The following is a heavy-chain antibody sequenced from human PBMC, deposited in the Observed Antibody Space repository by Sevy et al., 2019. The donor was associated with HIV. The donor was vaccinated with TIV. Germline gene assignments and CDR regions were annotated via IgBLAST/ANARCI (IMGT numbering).Heavy chain of an antibody. CDR1: GFTFSPYW. CDR3: ARGEGLDC. D-gene: IGHD1-26*01. J-gene: IGHJ4*02. Sequence: RGSLRLSCAASGFTFSPYWMTWVRQAPGKGLEWVANIRPDGSDKYYVDSVKGRFTISRDNAKNSLYLQMNSLWADDTAMYYCARGEGLDCWGQGALVTVSS. V-gene: IGHV3-7*01. CDR2: IRPDGSDK.